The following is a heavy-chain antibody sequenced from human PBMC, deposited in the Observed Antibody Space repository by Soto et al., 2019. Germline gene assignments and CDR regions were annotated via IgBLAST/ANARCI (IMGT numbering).Heavy chain of an antibody. V-gene: IGHV4-4*07. CDR2: IYATGDT. CDR3: VRDGTKNLRDRFEP. Sequence: SETLSLTCTVSGASLSRYYWSWIRQPPGKGLEWIGRIYATGDTDYSPSLKSRISMSVDMSKKQFSLTLRSVTAADTAIYYCVRDGTKNLRDRFEPWGRGILVTVSS. D-gene: IGHD1-26*01. J-gene: IGHJ5*02. CDR1: GASLSRYY.